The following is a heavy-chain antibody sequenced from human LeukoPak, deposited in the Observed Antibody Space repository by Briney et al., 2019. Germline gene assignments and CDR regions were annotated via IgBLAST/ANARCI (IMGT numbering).Heavy chain of an antibody. D-gene: IGHD2-21*02. Sequence: PSETLSLTCAVYGGSFSGYYWSWIRQPPGKGLEWIGEINHSGSTNYNPSLKSRVTILVDTSKNQFSLKLSSVTAADTAVYYCARGNIVVVTAISWFDPWGQGTLVTVSS. CDR1: GGSFSGYY. CDR3: ARGNIVVVTAISWFDP. V-gene: IGHV4-34*01. CDR2: INHSGST. J-gene: IGHJ5*02.